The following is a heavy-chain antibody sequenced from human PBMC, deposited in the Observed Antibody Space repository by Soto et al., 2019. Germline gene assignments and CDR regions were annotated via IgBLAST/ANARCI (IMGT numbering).Heavy chain of an antibody. Sequence: EVQLVESGGGLVQPRGSLTLSCETSGFTFITSIMHWVRQAPGKGQERVASIGGVTNYINYADSVKGRFNISRDNAVKSPYLQMESLRVEYTGLYDGLREVVLTSLRPQYNRGLDICGQGTTVTGSS. CDR2: IGGVTNYI. V-gene: IGHV3-21*01. D-gene: IGHD1-1*01. CDR3: LREVVLTSLRPQYNRGLDI. CDR1: GFTFITSI. J-gene: IGHJ6*02.